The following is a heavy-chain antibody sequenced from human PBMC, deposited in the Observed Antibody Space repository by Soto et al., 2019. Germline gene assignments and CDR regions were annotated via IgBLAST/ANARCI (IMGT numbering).Heavy chain of an antibody. D-gene: IGHD6-13*01. V-gene: IGHV4-4*07. CDR3: AREISSQQLGHYCYYGMDV. CDR2: IYTSGST. CDR1: GGSISSYY. J-gene: IGHJ6*02. Sequence: QVQLQESGPGLVKPSETLSLTCTVSGGSISSYYWSWIRQPAGEGLEWIGRIYTSGSTNYNPSLKSRVTMSVDTSKNQFSLKLSSVTAADTAVYYCAREISSQQLGHYCYYGMDVWGQGTTVTVSS.